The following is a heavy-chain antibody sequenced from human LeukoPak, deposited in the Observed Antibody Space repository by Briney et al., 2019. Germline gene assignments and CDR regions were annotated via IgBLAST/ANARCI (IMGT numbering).Heavy chain of an antibody. V-gene: IGHV3-21*01. CDR3: ARAGFVAAAGTGYYYYGMDV. CDR1: GFTFSSYS. CDR2: ISSGISYI. Sequence: GGSLRLSCAASGFTFSSYSMNWVRQAPGKGLEWVSSISSGISYIYYADSVKGRFTISRDNAKNSLYLQMNSLRAEDTAVYYCARAGFVAAAGTGYYYYGMDVWGKGTTVTVSS. D-gene: IGHD6-13*01. J-gene: IGHJ6*04.